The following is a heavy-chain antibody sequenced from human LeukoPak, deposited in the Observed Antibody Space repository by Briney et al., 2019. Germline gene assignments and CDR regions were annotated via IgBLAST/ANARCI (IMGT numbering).Heavy chain of an antibody. CDR3: ARSYSSGWYDSYGMDV. CDR2: IYHSGST. Sequence: SQTLSLTCAVSGGSIGSGGYSWSWIRQPPGKGLEWIGYIYHSGSTYYNPSLKSRVTISVDRSKNQFSLKLSSVTAADTAVYYCARSYSSGWYDSYGMDVWGQGTTVTVSS. CDR1: GGSIGSGGYS. J-gene: IGHJ6*02. D-gene: IGHD6-19*01. V-gene: IGHV4-30-2*01.